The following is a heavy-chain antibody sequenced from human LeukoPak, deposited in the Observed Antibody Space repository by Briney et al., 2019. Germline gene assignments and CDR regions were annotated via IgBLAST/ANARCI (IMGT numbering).Heavy chain of an antibody. D-gene: IGHD5-18*01. CDR2: INSDGSIT. J-gene: IGHJ6*02. Sequence: GGSLRLSCAASGFTVSSNYMSWVRQAPGKGLVWVSHINSDGSITSYADSVKGRFTISRDNAKNTLYLQMNSLRAEDTAVYYCARDAVDAANAVWGQGTTVTVSS. V-gene: IGHV3-74*01. CDR1: GFTVSSNY. CDR3: ARDAVDAANAV.